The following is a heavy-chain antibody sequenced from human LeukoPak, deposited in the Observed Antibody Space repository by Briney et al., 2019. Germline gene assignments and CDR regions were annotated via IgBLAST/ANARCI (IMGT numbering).Heavy chain of an antibody. D-gene: IGHD3-22*01. J-gene: IGHJ4*02. Sequence: PGGSLRLSCAASGSTFSSYAMSWVRQAPGKGLEWVSAISGSGGSTYYADSVKGRFTISRDNSKNTLYLQMNSLRAEDTAVYYCAKDRAPGVIVVDRVLDYWGQGTLVTVSS. CDR1: GSTFSSYA. CDR2: ISGSGGST. CDR3: AKDRAPGVIVVDRVLDY. V-gene: IGHV3-23*01.